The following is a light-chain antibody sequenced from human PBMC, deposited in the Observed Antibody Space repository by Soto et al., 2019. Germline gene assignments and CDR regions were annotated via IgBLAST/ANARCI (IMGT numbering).Light chain of an antibody. Sequence: EIVMTQSPATLSGSPGERATLSCRASQSVSGNLAWYQQKRGQAPRLLIYGASTRATGIPARFSGSGSGTEFTLTISSLQSEDFAVYDCQQYNNWPRTFGQGTKVEIK. J-gene: IGKJ1*01. CDR2: GAS. CDR3: QQYNNWPRT. CDR1: QSVSGN. V-gene: IGKV3-15*01.